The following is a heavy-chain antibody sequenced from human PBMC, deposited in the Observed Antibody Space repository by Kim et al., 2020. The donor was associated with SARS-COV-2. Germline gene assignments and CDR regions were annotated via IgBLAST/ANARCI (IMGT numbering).Heavy chain of an antibody. CDR2: ISYDGSNK. CDR3: ARQAYSSSWYSNWFDP. D-gene: IGHD6-13*01. V-gene: IGHV3-30-3*01. Sequence: GGSLRLSCAASGFTFSSYAMHWVRQAPGKGLEWVAVISYDGSNKYYADSVKGRFTISRDNSKNTLYLQMNSLRAEDTAVYYCARQAYSSSWYSNWFDPWGQGTLVTVSS. J-gene: IGHJ5*02. CDR1: GFTFSSYA.